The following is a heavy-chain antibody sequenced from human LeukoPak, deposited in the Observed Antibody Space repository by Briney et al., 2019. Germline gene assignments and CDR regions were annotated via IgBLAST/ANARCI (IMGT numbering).Heavy chain of an antibody. V-gene: IGHV1-24*01. CDR3: ATELAGWATVGK. CDR2: VDPEEGKT. Sequence: ASVTVSFKASGYTLPEFAMHWVRQAPGKGLEGMGGVDPEEGKTIYSQKFQGRVTMTEDKSTDTAYMELSRLKSEDTAVYYCATELAGWATVGKWGQGTLVTVSA. CDR1: GYTLPEFA. J-gene: IGHJ4*02. D-gene: IGHD6-19*01.